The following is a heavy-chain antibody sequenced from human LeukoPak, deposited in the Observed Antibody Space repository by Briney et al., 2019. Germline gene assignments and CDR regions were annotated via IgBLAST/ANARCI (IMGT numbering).Heavy chain of an antibody. V-gene: IGHV4-61*02. Sequence: PSETLSPTCTVPGGSINSGSYYWTWIRQPAGKGLEWIGRIYTSGSTNYNPSLKSRVTISVDTSKNQFSLKLSSVTAADTAVYYCAGGSGSVGFDYWGQGTLVTVSS. D-gene: IGHD3-10*01. CDR2: IYTSGST. CDR1: GGSINSGSYY. J-gene: IGHJ4*02. CDR3: AGGSGSVGFDY.